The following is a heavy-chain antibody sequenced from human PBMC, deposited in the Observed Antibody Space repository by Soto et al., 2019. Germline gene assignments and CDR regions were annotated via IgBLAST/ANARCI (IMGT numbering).Heavy chain of an antibody. D-gene: IGHD3-10*01. J-gene: IGHJ4*02. V-gene: IGHV3-23*01. CDR1: GFTFSSYA. CDR3: AQRRVYYGSEEDYFDY. CDR2: ISGSGGST. Sequence: EVQLLESGGGLVQPGGSLRLSCAASGFTFSSYAMSWVRQAPGKGLEWVSAISGSGGSTYYADSVKGRFTISRDNPKNTLYVQMNSLRADDTAVYYCAQRRVYYGSEEDYFDYWGQGTLVTVSS.